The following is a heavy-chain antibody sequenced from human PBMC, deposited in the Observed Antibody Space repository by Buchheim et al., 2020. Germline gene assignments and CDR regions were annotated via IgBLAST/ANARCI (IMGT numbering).Heavy chain of an antibody. J-gene: IGHJ4*02. CDR1: GFTFSSYE. V-gene: IGHV3-48*03. CDR2: FTSSGDIG. D-gene: IGHD6-13*01. CDR3: ARDLGAAGQHFDY. Sequence: EVQLVEPGGGLVQPGGSLSLSCAASGFTFSSYEMNWVRKAPGKGLEWVSYFTSSGDIGYYADSVKGRFTISRDNAKNSLYLQMNSLRAEDTAVYYCARDLGAAGQHFDYWGQGTL.